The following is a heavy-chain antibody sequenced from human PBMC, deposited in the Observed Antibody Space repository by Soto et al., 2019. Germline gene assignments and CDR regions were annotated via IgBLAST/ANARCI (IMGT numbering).Heavy chain of an antibody. CDR1: GFAFSSFN. D-gene: IGHD6-6*01. Sequence: ELQLVESGGGLVRPGGSLRLSCTASGFAFSSFNMNWVRQAPGKGLEWVSSIFTRSSQIYYADSVKGRFTISRDDAKNSLYLQMNSLRAEDTAVYYCAGQYSSSSVEFWGQGTLVTVSS. CDR2: IFTRSSQI. CDR3: AGQYSSSSVEF. J-gene: IGHJ4*02. V-gene: IGHV3-21*04.